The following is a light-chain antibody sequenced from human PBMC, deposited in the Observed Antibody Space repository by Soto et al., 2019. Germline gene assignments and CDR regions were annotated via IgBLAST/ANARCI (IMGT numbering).Light chain of an antibody. CDR2: GAS. J-gene: IGKJ4*01. CDR1: QSVGDY. V-gene: IGKV3-11*01. CDR3: QQRSKLPRT. Sequence: EILLTQSPATLSLSPGERATLSCRASQSVGDYLARYQQRPGQAPRLLIYGASKRATGIPARFSASGSETDFTLTISSLEPDDFAVYFCQQRSKLPRTFGGGT.